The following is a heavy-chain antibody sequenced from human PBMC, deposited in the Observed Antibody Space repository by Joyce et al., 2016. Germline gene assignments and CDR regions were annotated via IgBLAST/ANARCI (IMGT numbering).Heavy chain of an antibody. D-gene: IGHD3-10*01. CDR2: IYYSGST. V-gene: IGHV4-59*02. CDR3: ARAYNYGTIGYYFDY. Sequence: QVQLQESGPGLVKPSETLSLTCTVSGGSVSSYYWTWIRQPPGKGLEGIGYIYYSGSTNYNPSLKSRGTISLDTSKNQFSLNLSSVTAADTAVYYCARAYNYGTIGYYFDYWGQGTLVTVSS. J-gene: IGHJ4*02. CDR1: GGSVSSYY.